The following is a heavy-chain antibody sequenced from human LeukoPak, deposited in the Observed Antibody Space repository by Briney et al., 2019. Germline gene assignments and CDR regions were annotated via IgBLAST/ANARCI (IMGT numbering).Heavy chain of an antibody. CDR1: GFTFSSYG. J-gene: IGHJ4*02. CDR2: ISGSGDNT. CDR3: VKVMSRSYDD. Sequence: GGSLRRSCVASGFTFSSYGMSWVRQTPGKGLEWVSGISGSGDNTYYAEFVQGRFTVSRDNSKNTLILQMNSLRAEDTAVYYCVKVMSRSYDDWGQGTLVTVSS. V-gene: IGHV3-23*01. D-gene: IGHD3-10*01.